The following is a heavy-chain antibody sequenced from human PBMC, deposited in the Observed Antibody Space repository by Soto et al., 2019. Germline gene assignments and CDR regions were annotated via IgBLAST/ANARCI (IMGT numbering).Heavy chain of an antibody. J-gene: IGHJ6*02. CDR2: ISGSGGST. D-gene: IGHD2-2*01. V-gene: IGHV3-23*01. Sequence: EVQLLESGGGLVQPGGSLRLSCAASGFTFSSYAMSWVRQAPGKGLEWVSAISGSGGSTYYADSVKGRFTISRDNSKNTLYLQMNSLRAEDTAVYYCAKYEVPAAMDYYYYGMDVWGQGTTVTVSS. CDR3: AKYEVPAAMDYYYYGMDV. CDR1: GFTFSSYA.